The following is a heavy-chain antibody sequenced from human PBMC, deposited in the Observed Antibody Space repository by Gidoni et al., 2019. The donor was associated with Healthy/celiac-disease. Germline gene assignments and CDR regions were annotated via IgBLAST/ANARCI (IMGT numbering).Heavy chain of an antibody. J-gene: IGHJ6*03. CDR3: ATPLWGCYTRACYYYYMDV. CDR2: ISSSGSTI. V-gene: IGHV3-11*01. D-gene: IGHD2-2*02. Sequence: QVQLVESGGGLVKPGGSLRLSCAASGFTFSDYYMSWIRQAPGTGLEWVSYISSSGSTIYYADSVKGRFTISRDNAKNSLYLQMNSLRAEDTAVYYCATPLWGCYTRACYYYYMDVWGKGTTVTVSS. CDR1: GFTFSDYY.